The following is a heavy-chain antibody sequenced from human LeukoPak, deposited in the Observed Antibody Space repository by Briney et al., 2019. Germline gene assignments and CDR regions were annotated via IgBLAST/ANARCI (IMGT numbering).Heavy chain of an antibody. J-gene: IGHJ5*02. CDR2: IYYSGSS. D-gene: IGHD4-17*01. CDR1: GVSTTSDS. V-gene: IGHV4-59*08. Sequence: SEALSLTCTVPGVSTTSDSWCWIRAPPRKGLWWIGHIYYSGSSNYNPSLKSRVTMSVDTSKNQFSLKLTSVTAADTAVYYCARRLRQNLFDPWGQGTLVTVSS. CDR3: ARRLRQNLFDP.